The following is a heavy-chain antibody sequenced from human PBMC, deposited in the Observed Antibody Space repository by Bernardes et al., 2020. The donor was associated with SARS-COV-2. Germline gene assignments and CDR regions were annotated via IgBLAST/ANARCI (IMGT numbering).Heavy chain of an antibody. D-gene: IGHD7-27*01. V-gene: IGHV3-7*01. CDR1: GFTFSKFW. J-gene: IGHJ6*02. CDR2: INEDGSAT. Sequence: GGSLRLSCAASGFTFSKFWMSWVRQAPGKGLEWVANINEDGSATYYLDSVKGRFTISRDNAKNSLYLQMSSLRAEDTAVYYCARDRGRWGFYYYGMDVWGQGATVTVSS. CDR3: ARDRGRWGFYYYGMDV.